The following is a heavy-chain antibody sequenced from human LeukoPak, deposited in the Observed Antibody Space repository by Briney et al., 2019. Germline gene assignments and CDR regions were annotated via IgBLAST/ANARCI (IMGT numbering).Heavy chain of an antibody. V-gene: IGHV1-69*05. CDR1: GGTFSSYA. D-gene: IGHD6-6*01. J-gene: IGHJ4*02. Sequence: GSSVKVSCKASGGTFSSYAISWVRQAPGQGLEWMGGIIPIFGTADYAQKFQGRVTITTDESTSTAYMELSSLRSEDTAVYYCARGIYSSSSDFDYWGQGTLVTVSS. CDR2: IIPIFGTA. CDR3: ARGIYSSSSDFDY.